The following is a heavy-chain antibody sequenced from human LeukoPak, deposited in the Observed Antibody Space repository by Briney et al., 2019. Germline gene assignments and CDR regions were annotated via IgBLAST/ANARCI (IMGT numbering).Heavy chain of an antibody. CDR3: ARVDSSGYYLVGACDI. V-gene: IGHV3-21*01. D-gene: IGHD3-22*01. Sequence: GGSLRLSCAASGFTFSSYSMNWVRQAPGKGLEWVSSISSSSSYIYYADSVKGRFTISRDNAKNSLYLQMNSLRAEDTAVYYCARVDSSGYYLVGACDIWGQGTMVTVSS. CDR1: GFTFSSYS. J-gene: IGHJ3*02. CDR2: ISSSSSYI.